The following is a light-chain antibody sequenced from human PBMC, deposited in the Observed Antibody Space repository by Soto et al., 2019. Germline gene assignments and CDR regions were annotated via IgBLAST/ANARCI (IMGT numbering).Light chain of an antibody. CDR1: QSVDSN. Sequence: EIVMTQSPGTLSLSPGETATVSCRASQSVDSNYLAWYQQKPGQAPRLLVYGISTRATDIPARFSGSGSGTEFTLSISSLQSEDFGIYYCQQHSKWPITFGQGTRLEIK. CDR3: QQHSKWPIT. V-gene: IGKV3-15*01. CDR2: GIS. J-gene: IGKJ5*01.